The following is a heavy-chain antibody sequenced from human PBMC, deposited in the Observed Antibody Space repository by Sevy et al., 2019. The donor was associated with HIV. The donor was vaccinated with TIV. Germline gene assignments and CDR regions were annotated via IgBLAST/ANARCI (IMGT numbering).Heavy chain of an antibody. D-gene: IGHD2-15*01. CDR2: ISAHNGDT. J-gene: IGHJ4*02. V-gene: IGHV1-18*01. CDR3: AGGCCSGGSCYYLAY. CDR1: GYTFTSYR. Sequence: ASVKVSCKASGYTFTSYRVSWVRQAPGQGLEWMGWISAHNGDTHYAQKFQGRVTMTTDTPTSTAFMDLRSLGSDDTAVYYCAGGCCSGGSCYYLAYWGQGTLVTVSS.